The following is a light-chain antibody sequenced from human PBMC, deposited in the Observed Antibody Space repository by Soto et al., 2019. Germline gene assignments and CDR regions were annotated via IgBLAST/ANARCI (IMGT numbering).Light chain of an antibody. CDR1: QGISNY. V-gene: IGKV1-27*01. Sequence: DIQMAQAPCCLSASVGDGVTITWRASQGISNYLAWYQQKPGKVPKLLIYAASTLQSGVPSRFSGSGSGTAFTLTISSLQPEDVATYYCQKYNSAPRTFGQGTKVDIK. CDR3: QKYNSAPRT. CDR2: AAS. J-gene: IGKJ1*01.